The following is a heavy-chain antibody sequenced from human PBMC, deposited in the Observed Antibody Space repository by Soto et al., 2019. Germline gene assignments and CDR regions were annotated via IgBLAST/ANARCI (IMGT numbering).Heavy chain of an antibody. V-gene: IGHV1-8*01. J-gene: IGHJ6*02. CDR2: INPSSGNT. D-gene: IGHD3-3*01. CDR3: EREGSLFSGVIVFYGMDV. CDR1: GYSFTRHD. Sequence: QVQLVQSGAEVKKPGASVKVSCKASGYSFTRHDINWVRQSPGQGLEWMGWINPSSGNTGYAQRFLGRLTMTPYTSTSTDYMELSGLKSEDTAISYCEREGSLFSGVIVFYGMDVWGQGTTVTVPS.